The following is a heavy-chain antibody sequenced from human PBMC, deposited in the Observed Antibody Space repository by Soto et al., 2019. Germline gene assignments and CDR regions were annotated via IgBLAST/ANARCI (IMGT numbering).Heavy chain of an antibody. CDR3: ARVDYGDSFDY. D-gene: IGHD4-17*01. J-gene: IGHJ4*02. CDR2: IYSGGST. Sequence: GGSLRLSCAASGFTVSSNYMSWVRQAPGKGLEWVSVIYSGGSTYYADSVKGRFTISRDNSKNTLYLQMNSLRAEDTAVYYCARVDYGDSFDYWGQGTLVTVSS. V-gene: IGHV3-66*01. CDR1: GFTVSSNY.